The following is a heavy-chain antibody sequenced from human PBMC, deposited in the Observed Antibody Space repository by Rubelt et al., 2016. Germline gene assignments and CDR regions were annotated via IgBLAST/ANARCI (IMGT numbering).Heavy chain of an antibody. J-gene: IGHJ4*02. D-gene: IGHD3-10*01. CDR2: ISGSGGHT. CDR3: AKGDGSGSYYNNY. V-gene: IGHV3-23*01. CDR1: GFTFSNYA. Sequence: GQPGGSLRLSCAASGFTFSNYAMSWVRQAPGKGLEWVSAISGSGGHTYYADSVKGRFTISRDNSKNTLFLQMNSLRAEDTAVYYCAKGDGSGSYYNNYWGQGTLVTVSS.